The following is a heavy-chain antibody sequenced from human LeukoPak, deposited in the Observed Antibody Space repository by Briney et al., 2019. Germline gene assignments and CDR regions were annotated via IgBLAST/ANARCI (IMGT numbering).Heavy chain of an antibody. Sequence: GGSLRLSCAASGFTFSSYSMNWVRQAPGKGLEWLSYISTSSDTIYYADSVKGRFTISRDNSKNTLYLQMNSLRAEDTAVYYCAKDGSKGYSSGYFDYWGQGTLVTVSS. V-gene: IGHV3-48*01. CDR1: GFTFSSYS. D-gene: IGHD6-19*01. CDR3: AKDGSKGYSSGYFDY. J-gene: IGHJ4*02. CDR2: ISTSSDTI.